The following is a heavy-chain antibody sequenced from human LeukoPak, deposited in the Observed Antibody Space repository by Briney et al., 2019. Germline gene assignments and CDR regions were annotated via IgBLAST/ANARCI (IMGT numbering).Heavy chain of an antibody. CDR1: GFTFIIYW. D-gene: IGHD3-10*01. CDR3: ARYHFYYGSGSYSN. Sequence: GGSLRLSCAASGFTFIIYWMSWVRQEPGKGLEWVANIKQDGSEKYYVDSVKGRFTLSRDNAKNSLYLQMNSLRVEDTAVYYCARYHFYYGSGSYSNWGQGTLVTVSS. CDR2: IKQDGSEK. V-gene: IGHV3-7*04. J-gene: IGHJ4*02.